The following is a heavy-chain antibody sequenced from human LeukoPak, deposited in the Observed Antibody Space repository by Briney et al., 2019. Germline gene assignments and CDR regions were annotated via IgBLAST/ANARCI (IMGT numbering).Heavy chain of an antibody. V-gene: IGHV1-2*06. CDR1: GYTFTGYY. Sequence: ASVKVSCKASGYTFTGYYLHWVRQAPGQGLEWMGRINSHSGDTDYAQKFQDRVTMARDTSISTAYMELSRLTSDDTAVYYCARRSVIVVITPTDDAFDIWGQGTLVTVS. CDR3: ARRSVIVVITPTDDAFDI. CDR2: INSHSGDT. D-gene: IGHD3-22*01. J-gene: IGHJ3*02.